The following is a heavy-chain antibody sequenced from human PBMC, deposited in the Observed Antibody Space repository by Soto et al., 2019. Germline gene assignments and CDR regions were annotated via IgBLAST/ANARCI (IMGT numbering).Heavy chain of an antibody. CDR3: FRESYFSYHGMDV. CDR2: IRSKANSYAT. V-gene: IGHV3-73*01. Sequence: PGGSLRLSCAGSGFAFSGSTIHWVRQASGKGLEWVGRIRSKANSYATAYAAAVKGRFIVSRDDSKTTSYLQMDSLKIEDTAMYYCFRESYFSYHGMDVWDQGTTVTVSS. CDR1: GFAFSGST. J-gene: IGHJ6*02.